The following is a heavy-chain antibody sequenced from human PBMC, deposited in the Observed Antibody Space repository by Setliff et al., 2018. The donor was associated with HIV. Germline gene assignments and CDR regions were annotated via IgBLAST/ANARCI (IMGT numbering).Heavy chain of an antibody. V-gene: IGHV4-34*01. J-gene: IGHJ4*02. CDR2: INNYGVT. CDR3: SRGPTIRGSFTGVVYTAPLPSFDT. D-gene: IGHD3-3*01. CDR1: GGSFSGFS. Sequence: WETLSLTCAVYGGSFSGFSWNWIRQPPGKGLEWIGDINNYGVTLYTSSLAGRVTISVDTSKNQFSLTLKSLTVADTALYFCSRGPTIRGSFTGVVYTAPLPSFDTWSQGSLVTVSS.